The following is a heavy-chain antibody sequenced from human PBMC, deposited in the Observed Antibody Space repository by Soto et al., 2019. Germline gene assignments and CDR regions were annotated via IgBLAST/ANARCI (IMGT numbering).Heavy chain of an antibody. Sequence: SVKVSRKVFGYTLTELPMHRVRQARGKRLEWIGWIDPGSGKTNYAQKFHDRVTFTRDMSTNTAYMEVTSLRSEDTDVYYCAADDIAALIWGQGTLVTGSS. D-gene: IGHD6-25*01. CDR1: GYTLTELP. CDR2: IDPGSGKT. V-gene: IGHV1-58*02. CDR3: AADDIAALI. J-gene: IGHJ4*02.